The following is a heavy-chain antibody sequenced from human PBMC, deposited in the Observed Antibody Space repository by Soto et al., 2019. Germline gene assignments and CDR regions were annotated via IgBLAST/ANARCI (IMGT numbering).Heavy chain of an antibody. Sequence: QVQLVQSGAELKKPGASVKVSCKASGYTFSNYDMNWVRQATGQGPEWMGWVNPNNGETGYAQKFQGRVTLTTDISTTTAYMELTSLRSEDTAIYYCAKVSRKGSAIDFDYWGQGTLITVSS. D-gene: IGHD3-10*01. J-gene: IGHJ4*02. CDR2: VNPNNGET. CDR1: GYTFSNYD. V-gene: IGHV1-8*01. CDR3: AKVSRKGSAIDFDY.